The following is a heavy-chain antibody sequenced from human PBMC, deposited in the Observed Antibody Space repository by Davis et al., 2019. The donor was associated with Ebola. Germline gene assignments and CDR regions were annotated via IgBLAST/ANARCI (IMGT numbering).Heavy chain of an antibody. D-gene: IGHD3-22*01. CDR1: GYSLSELP. CDR3: ARGIDNSMIVVLITPFDY. V-gene: IGHV1-24*01. J-gene: IGHJ4*02. CDR2: FNPEGGET. Sequence: ASVKVSCKVSGYSLSELPMHWVRQAPGKGLEWMGGFNPEGGETIYAQNFQGRVNMTRDTSISTAYMELSRLRSDDTAVYYCARGIDNSMIVVLITPFDYWGQGTLVTVSS.